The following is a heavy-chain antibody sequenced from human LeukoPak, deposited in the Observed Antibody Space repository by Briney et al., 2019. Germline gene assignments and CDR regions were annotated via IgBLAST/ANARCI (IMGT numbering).Heavy chain of an antibody. CDR1: GFTFSNYE. J-gene: IGHJ4*02. Sequence: GGSLRLSCATSGFTFSNYEMSWVRRTPGKGLEWVSYISSSGGSTYYADSVKGRFTISRDNAKSSLCLQMDSLRAGDTAVYYCAREDGSQLDYWGRGTLVTVSS. CDR2: ISSSGGST. D-gene: IGHD1-26*01. V-gene: IGHV3-48*03. CDR3: AREDGSQLDY.